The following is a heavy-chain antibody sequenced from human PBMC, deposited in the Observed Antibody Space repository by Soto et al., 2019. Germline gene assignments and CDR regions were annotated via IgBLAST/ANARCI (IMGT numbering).Heavy chain of an antibody. CDR2: ISYDGSDK. CDR1: GFTFSSYA. D-gene: IGHD3-16*02. J-gene: IGHJ4*02. Sequence: QVQLVESGGCVVQPGRSLRLSCAASGFTFSSYAMHWVRQAPGKGLGWVAVISYDGSDKYYADSVKGRFTISRDNSKNTLNLQMNSLRADDMAVYYCAKALGELSPESYDYWGQGTLITVAS. CDR3: AKALGELSPESYDY. V-gene: IGHV3-30*18.